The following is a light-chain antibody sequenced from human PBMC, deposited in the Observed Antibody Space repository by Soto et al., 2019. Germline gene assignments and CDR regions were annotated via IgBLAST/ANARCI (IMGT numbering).Light chain of an antibody. J-gene: IGKJ1*01. V-gene: IGKV1-5*03. CDR2: KAS. CDR1: QSISTW. CDR3: QQYDSYWT. Sequence: DIQMTQSPSTLSASVGDRVTITCRASQSISTWLAWYQQKPGKAPKLLIYKASSLESGVPSRFSGNGSGTEFTLTISSLQPDEFATYYCQQYDSYWTCGQGTNVEIK.